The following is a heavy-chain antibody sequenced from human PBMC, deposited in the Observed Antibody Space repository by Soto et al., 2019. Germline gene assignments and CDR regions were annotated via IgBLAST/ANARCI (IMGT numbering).Heavy chain of an antibody. CDR3: ARDRPYSIPVTEGWVDP. Sequence: APVKVSCKASGYTFTSYGIMWVRQAPGKGLEWMGWISAYNGNTNYAQKRQGRVTMTKDTYTSTAYMELRSLRSDDTAVYYCARDRPYSIPVTEGWVDPWGQGTLVIVSS. CDR1: GYTFTSYG. D-gene: IGHD2-15*01. V-gene: IGHV1-18*01. CDR2: ISAYNGNT. J-gene: IGHJ5*02.